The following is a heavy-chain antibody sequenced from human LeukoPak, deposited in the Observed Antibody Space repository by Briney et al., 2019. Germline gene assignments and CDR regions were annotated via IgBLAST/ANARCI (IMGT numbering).Heavy chain of an antibody. CDR3: ARGGISGSYYKSSAPFDY. CDR2: IYHSGST. CDR1: GGSISSGGYY. Sequence: SETLSLTCTVSGGSISSGGYYWSWIRQPPGKGLEWIGYIYHSGSTYYNPSLKSRVTISVDTSKNQFSLKLSSVTAADTAVYYCARGGISGSYYKSSAPFDYWGQGTLVTVSS. J-gene: IGHJ4*02. V-gene: IGHV4-30-2*01. D-gene: IGHD3-10*01.